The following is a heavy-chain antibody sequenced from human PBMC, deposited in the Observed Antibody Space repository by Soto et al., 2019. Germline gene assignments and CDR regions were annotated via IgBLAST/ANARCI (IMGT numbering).Heavy chain of an antibody. CDR1: SGSISSSNW. Sequence: QVQLQESGPGLVKPSGTLSLTCAVSSGSISSSNWWSWVRQPPGKGLEWIGEIYHSGSTNYIPSLKSRVTISVDKSKNQFSLKLSSVTAADTAVYYCARVLVRGVLNWFDPWGQGTLVTVSS. V-gene: IGHV4-4*02. CDR2: IYHSGST. D-gene: IGHD3-10*01. CDR3: ARVLVRGVLNWFDP. J-gene: IGHJ5*02.